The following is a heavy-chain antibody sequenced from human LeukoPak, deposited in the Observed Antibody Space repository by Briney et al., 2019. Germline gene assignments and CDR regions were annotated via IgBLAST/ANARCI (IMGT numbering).Heavy chain of an antibody. D-gene: IGHD1-26*01. CDR2: ISSSSSYI. J-gene: IGHJ4*02. V-gene: IGHV3-21*01. CDR3: ARDPGGGIVGATFRSLNY. CDR1: GFTVSSNY. Sequence: GGSLRLSCAASGFTVSSNYMSWVRQAPGKGLEWVSSISSSSSYIYYADSVKGRFTISRDNAKNSLYLQMNSLRAEDTAVYYCARDPGGGIVGATFRSLNYWGQGTLVTVSS.